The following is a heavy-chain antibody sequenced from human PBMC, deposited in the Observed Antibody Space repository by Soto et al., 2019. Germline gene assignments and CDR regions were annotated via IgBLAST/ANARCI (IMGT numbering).Heavy chain of an antibody. V-gene: IGHV1-18*01. CDR3: ARALTPLRYFDWLPSVDAFDI. Sequence: GASVKVSCKASGYTFTSYGISWVRQAPGQGLEWMGWTSAYNGNTNYAQKLQGRVTMTTDTSTSTAYMELRSLRSDDTAVYYCARALTPLRYFDWLPSVDAFDIWGQGTMVTVSS. D-gene: IGHD3-9*01. CDR1: GYTFTSYG. CDR2: TSAYNGNT. J-gene: IGHJ3*02.